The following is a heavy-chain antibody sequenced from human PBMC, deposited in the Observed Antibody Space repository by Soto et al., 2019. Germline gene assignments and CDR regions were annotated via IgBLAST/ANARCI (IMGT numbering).Heavy chain of an antibody. CDR3: ARDSHDSSGYHYGMDV. CDR2: ISSSSSTI. Sequence: PGGSLRLSCAASGFTLSSYSMNWVRQAPGKGLEWVSYISSSSSTIYYADSVKGRFTISRDNAKNSLYLQMNSLRDEDTAVYYCARDSHDSSGYHYGMDVWGQGTTVTVSS. V-gene: IGHV3-48*02. CDR1: GFTLSSYS. J-gene: IGHJ6*02. D-gene: IGHD3-22*01.